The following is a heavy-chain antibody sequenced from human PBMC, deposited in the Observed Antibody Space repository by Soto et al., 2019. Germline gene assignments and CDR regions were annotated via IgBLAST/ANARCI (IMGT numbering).Heavy chain of an antibody. CDR2: MNPKSGDT. Sequence: QVQLVQSGAEVKKPGASVKVSCKASGYTFSDHDINWVRQASGQVPEWLGWMNPKSGDTGYAQNFQGRVTMTRDTSKRTAYMELSSLRSEDTAVYYCARVGGKWNVDYFDYWGQGTLVTVSS. CDR1: GYTFSDHD. D-gene: IGHD1-1*01. V-gene: IGHV1-8*01. J-gene: IGHJ4*02. CDR3: ARVGGKWNVDYFDY.